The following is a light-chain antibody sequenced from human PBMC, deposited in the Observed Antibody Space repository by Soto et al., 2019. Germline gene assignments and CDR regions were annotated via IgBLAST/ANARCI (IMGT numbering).Light chain of an antibody. V-gene: IGLV4-69*01. J-gene: IGLJ3*02. Sequence: QPVLTQSPSASASLGASVKLTCTLSSGHSSYAIAWHQQQPEKGPRYLMKLNSDGSHSKGDAIPDRVSGSSSGAERYLTISSLQSEDEADYYCQTWGSGIYWVFGGGTKVTVL. CDR1: SGHSSYA. CDR3: QTWGSGIYWV. CDR2: LNSDGSH.